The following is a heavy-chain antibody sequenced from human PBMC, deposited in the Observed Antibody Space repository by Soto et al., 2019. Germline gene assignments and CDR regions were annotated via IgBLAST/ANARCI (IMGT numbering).Heavy chain of an antibody. D-gene: IGHD5-18*01. CDR3: ARDLRRYSYGSLEPYGMDV. Sequence: PGGSLRLSCAASGFTFSSYAMHWVRQAPGKGLEWVAVISYDGSNKYYADSVKGRFTISRDNSKNTLYLQMNSPRAEDTAVYYCARDLRRYSYGSLEPYGMDVWGQGTKVTVSS. CDR1: GFTFSSYA. J-gene: IGHJ6*02. V-gene: IGHV3-30-3*01. CDR2: ISYDGSNK.